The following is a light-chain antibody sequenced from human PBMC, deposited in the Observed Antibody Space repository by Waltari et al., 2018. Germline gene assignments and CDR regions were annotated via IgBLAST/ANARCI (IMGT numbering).Light chain of an antibody. CDR1: NIGTKS. CDR3: QVWESSTDHYV. J-gene: IGLJ1*01. CDR2: SDS. V-gene: IGLV3-21*01. Sequence: SYVLTQPPSVSVAPGESARVTCGGNNIGTKSVHWYQQKPVQAPLLVIYSDSDRPSGIPERFSGSNSGNTATLTISGVEAGDEADYYCQVWESSTDHYVFGSGTEIIVL.